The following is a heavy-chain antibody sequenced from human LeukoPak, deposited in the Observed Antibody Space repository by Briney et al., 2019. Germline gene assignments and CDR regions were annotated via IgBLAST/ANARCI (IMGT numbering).Heavy chain of an antibody. CDR2: ISGNSGDT. J-gene: IGHJ4*02. D-gene: IGHD4-17*01. V-gene: IGHV3-23*01. Sequence: TGGSLRLSCAASGFTFSTYAMSWVRQAPGKGLDGVSIISGNSGDTYYADSVKGRFTISRDNSKNTLYLQMNSLRAEDTAVYYCAKDRSFFGDSPRLDHWGQGTLVTVSS. CDR3: AKDRSFFGDSPRLDH. CDR1: GFTFSTYA.